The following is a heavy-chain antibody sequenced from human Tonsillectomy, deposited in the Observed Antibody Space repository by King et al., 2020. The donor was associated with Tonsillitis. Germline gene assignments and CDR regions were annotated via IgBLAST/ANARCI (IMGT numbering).Heavy chain of an antibody. Sequence: VQLVESGGGLIQPGGSLRLSCAASGFTVSNNYMSWVRQAPGKGLEWVSIIYSGGSTYYADSVKGRFTISRDNSKNTLYLQMNSLRAEETAVYYCARDCSSTSCYAGYYYGMDVWGQGTTVTVSS. V-gene: IGHV3-53*01. CDR1: GFTVSNNY. CDR2: IYSGGST. J-gene: IGHJ6*02. D-gene: IGHD2-2*01. CDR3: ARDCSSTSCYAGYYYGMDV.